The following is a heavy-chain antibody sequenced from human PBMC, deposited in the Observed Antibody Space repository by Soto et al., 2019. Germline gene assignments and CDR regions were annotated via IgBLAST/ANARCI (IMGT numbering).Heavy chain of an antibody. Sequence: SETLSLTCAVSGDSISTYYCMWIRQPPGKGLESIGYLYYGRSANYNPSLKSRVTLSVDTSKNQFSLKLSSVTAADTAVYYCARDTMVRGVINYYYGMDVWGQGTTVTVSS. CDR3: ARDTMVRGVINYYYGMDV. J-gene: IGHJ6*02. V-gene: IGHV4-59*01. D-gene: IGHD3-10*01. CDR1: GDSISTYY. CDR2: LYYGRSA.